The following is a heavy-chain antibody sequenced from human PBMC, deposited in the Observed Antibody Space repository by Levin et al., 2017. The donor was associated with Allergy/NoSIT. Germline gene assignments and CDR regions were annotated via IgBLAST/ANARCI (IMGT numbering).Heavy chain of an antibody. CDR2: VNPNSGGT. CDR3: ARGAEAEYFQH. V-gene: IGHV1-2*02. Sequence: RASVKVSCKASGYTFTGYYMHWVRQAPGQGLEWMGWVNPNSGGTNYAQKFQGRVTMTRDTSISTAYMELSGLRSDDTAVYYCARGAEAEYFQHWGQGTLVTVSS. CDR1: GYTFTGYY. J-gene: IGHJ1*01. D-gene: IGHD1-26*01.